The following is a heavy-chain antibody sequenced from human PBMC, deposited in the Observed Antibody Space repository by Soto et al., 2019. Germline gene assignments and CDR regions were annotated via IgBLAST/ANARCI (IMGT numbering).Heavy chain of an antibody. CDR3: ARDLLSSIGIAVAYGMDV. CDR1: GYTFTGYY. Sequence: GASVKVSCKASGYTFTGYYMHWVRQAPGQGLEWMGWINPNSGGTNYAQKFQGWVTMTRDTSISTAYMELSRLRSDDTAVYYCARDLLSSIGIAVAYGMDVWGQGTTVTVSS. V-gene: IGHV1-2*04. D-gene: IGHD6-19*01. CDR2: INPNSGGT. J-gene: IGHJ6*02.